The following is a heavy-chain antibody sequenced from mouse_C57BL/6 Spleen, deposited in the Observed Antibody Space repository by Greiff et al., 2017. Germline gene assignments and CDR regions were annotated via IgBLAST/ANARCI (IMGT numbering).Heavy chain of an antibody. CDR1: GYAFSSYW. Sequence: VQRVESGAELVKPGASVKISCKASGYAFSSYWMNWVKQRPGKGLEWIGQIYPGGGDTNYNGKFKGKATLTADKSSSTAYMQLSSLTAEDSAVYFCARSGGNYAMDYWGQGTSVTVSS. CDR3: ARSGGNYAMDY. V-gene: IGHV1-80*01. J-gene: IGHJ4*01. CDR2: IYPGGGDT. D-gene: IGHD3-1*01.